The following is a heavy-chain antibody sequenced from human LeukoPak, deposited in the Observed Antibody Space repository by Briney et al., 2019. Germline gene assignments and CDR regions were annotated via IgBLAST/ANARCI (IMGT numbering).Heavy chain of an antibody. CDR3: ARDLSPLVGATPPSLAFDI. CDR1: GFTVSSNY. J-gene: IGHJ3*02. CDR2: IYSGGST. D-gene: IGHD1-26*01. Sequence: GGSLRLSCAASGFTVSSNYMGWVRQAPGKGLEWVSVIYSGGSTYYADSVKGRFTISRDNSKNTLYLQMNSLRAEDTAVYYCARDLSPLVGATPPSLAFDIWGQGTMVTVSS. V-gene: IGHV3-66*02.